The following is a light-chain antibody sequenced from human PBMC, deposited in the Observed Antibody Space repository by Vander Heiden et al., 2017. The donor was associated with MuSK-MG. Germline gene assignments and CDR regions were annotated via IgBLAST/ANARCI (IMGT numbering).Light chain of an antibody. J-gene: IGKJ3*01. V-gene: IGKV4-1*01. CDR1: QSVLYSSNNKNY. CDR2: WAS. CDR3: QQDDSTPHT. Sequence: DIVMTQSPDSLAVSLGERAAINCKSSQSVLYSSNNKNYLAWYQQKPGQPPKLLIYWASTRESGVPDRFSGSGSGTDFTITISSLQAEDVAVYYCQQDDSTPHTFGHGTKVDIK.